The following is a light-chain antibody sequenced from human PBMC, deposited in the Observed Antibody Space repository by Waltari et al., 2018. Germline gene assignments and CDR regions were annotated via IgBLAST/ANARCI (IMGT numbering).Light chain of an antibody. V-gene: IGKV3D-15*01. CDR2: HAS. CDR3: QQYNRWPPLT. Sequence: EVVMTQSPATLSVSPGERATLPCRASQSIATDLAWYQHKPRQAPRLLIYHASTRATAIPTRFRGSGSGTDFTLTISGLQSEDSAVYYCQQYNRWPPLTFGGGTKVEI. J-gene: IGKJ4*01. CDR1: QSIATD.